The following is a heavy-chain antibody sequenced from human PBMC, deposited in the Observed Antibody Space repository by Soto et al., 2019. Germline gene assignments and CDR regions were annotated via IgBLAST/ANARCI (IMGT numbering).Heavy chain of an antibody. V-gene: IGHV2-5*02. CDR1: GFSLTTDRVG. Sequence: KESGPTLVKPTQTLTLTCTFSGFSLTTDRVGVGWIRQPPGEALEWLAGIYWDDSKTYRPSLESRLTITKDTSKNQVALTMTNMASLDTATYYCAHAYGGRSLYWGQGTLVTVSS. D-gene: IGHD1-26*01. J-gene: IGHJ4*02. CDR3: AHAYGGRSLY. CDR2: IYWDDSK.